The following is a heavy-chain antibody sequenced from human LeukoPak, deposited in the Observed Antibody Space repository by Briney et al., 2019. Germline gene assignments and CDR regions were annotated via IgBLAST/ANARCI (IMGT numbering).Heavy chain of an antibody. CDR2: IYSSGSP. CDR3: ARLASYYDILTGRGVAFDI. J-gene: IGHJ3*02. CDR1: GGSISGYY. Sequence: SETLSLTCTVSGGSISGYYWTWIRQPAGKGLEWIGRIYSSGSPNYNPSLNSRVTMSVDTSKKQFSLKVNSVTAADTAVYYCARLASYYDILTGRGVAFDIWGHGTMVTVSS. V-gene: IGHV4-4*07. D-gene: IGHD3-9*01.